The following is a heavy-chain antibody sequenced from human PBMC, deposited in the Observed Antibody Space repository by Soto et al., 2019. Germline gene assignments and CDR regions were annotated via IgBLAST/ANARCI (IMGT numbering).Heavy chain of an antibody. CDR3: ARRYGYYFDY. CDR1: SDSISTYY. CDR2: IYSSGST. D-gene: IGHD4-17*01. Sequence: PSETLSLTCTVSSDSISTYYWSWIRQPPGKGLEYIGCIYSSGSTNYNPSLKSRVTISVDTSKNQLSLKLSSVTAADTAVYYCARRYGYYFDYWGQGTLVTVSS. J-gene: IGHJ4*02. V-gene: IGHV4-59*08.